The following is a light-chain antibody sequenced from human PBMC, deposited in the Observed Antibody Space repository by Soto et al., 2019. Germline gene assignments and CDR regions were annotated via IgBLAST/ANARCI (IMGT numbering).Light chain of an antibody. V-gene: IGKV1-39*01. Sequence: DIEMTQSPSSLSASLGERAIITCRTSQSVSTCLNWYHHKPGEAPRLLIHTASTMHGVVPSRFSGSGSGTDFTLTISSLQPEDFATYYCQESYSSRFTIGRGTRVDVK. J-gene: IGKJ3*01. CDR1: QSVSTC. CDR3: QESYSSRFT. CDR2: TAS.